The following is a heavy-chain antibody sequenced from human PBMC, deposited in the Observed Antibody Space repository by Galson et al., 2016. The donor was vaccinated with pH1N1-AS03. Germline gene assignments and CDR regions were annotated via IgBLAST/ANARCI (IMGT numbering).Heavy chain of an antibody. V-gene: IGHV2-5*02. D-gene: IGHD2-8*01. J-gene: IGHJ4*02. CDR3: ARSTHVNEGLDC. CDR2: IFWDGGT. CDR1: GFSLSTGGVH. Sequence: PALVKPTQTLTLTCTFSGFSLSTGGVHVAWIRQPPGKALEWLALIFWDGGTRYSPSLSSRLTITKDTSKNQVVLTMTNMDPAETGTYYCARSTHVNEGLDCWGQGTLVTVSS.